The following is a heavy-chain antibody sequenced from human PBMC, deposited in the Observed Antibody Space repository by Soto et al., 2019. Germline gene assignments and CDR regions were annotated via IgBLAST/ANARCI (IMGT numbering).Heavy chain of an antibody. CDR1: GFTFSSYG. D-gene: IGHD2-21*02. Sequence: QVQLVESGGGVVQPGRSLRLSCAASGFTFSSYGMHWVRQAPGKGLEWVAVISYDGSNKYYADSVKGRFTISRDNSKNPLYLQMNGLRSEDTAVYYCAKDRGVVVTAVRSFQHWGQGTLVTVSS. CDR2: ISYDGSNK. V-gene: IGHV3-30*18. CDR3: AKDRGVVVTAVRSFQH. J-gene: IGHJ1*01.